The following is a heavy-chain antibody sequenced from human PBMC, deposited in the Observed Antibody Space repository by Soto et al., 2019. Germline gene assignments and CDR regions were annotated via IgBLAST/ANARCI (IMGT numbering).Heavy chain of an antibody. CDR3: ERDYPFTIFGVINDAFDI. CDR1: GGSIRSSNC. Sequence: SETLSLTCALSGGSIRSSNCWSWVRQPPVKGLELIWEIYHSGSTNYNPSLKIRVTISVDKSKNQFSLKLSSVTAADAAVYYCERDYPFTIFGVINDAFDIWGQGTTVTVSS. D-gene: IGHD3-3*01. CDR2: IYHSGST. J-gene: IGHJ3*02. V-gene: IGHV4-4*02.